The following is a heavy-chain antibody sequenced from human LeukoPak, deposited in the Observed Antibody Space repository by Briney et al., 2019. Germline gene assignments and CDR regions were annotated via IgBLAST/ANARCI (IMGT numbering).Heavy chain of an antibody. CDR3: ARLDLNSPVGATI. CDR1: GFTFSSYS. V-gene: IGHV3-21*04. D-gene: IGHD1-26*01. CDR2: ISSSSSYI. J-gene: IGHJ4*02. Sequence: PGGSLRLSCAASGFTFSSYSMNWVRQAPGKGLEWVSSISSSSSYIYYADSVKGRFTISRDNAKNSLYLQMNSLRAEDTAVYYCARLDLNSPVGATIWGQGTLVTVSS.